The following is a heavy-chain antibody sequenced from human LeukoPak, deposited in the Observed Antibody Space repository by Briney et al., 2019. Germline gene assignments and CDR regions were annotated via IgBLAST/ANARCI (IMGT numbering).Heavy chain of an antibody. Sequence: PGGSLRLSCAASGFTFSIYAMHWVRQAPGKGLEWVAVITHDGGNTYYADSVKGRFTISRDNSKSTLYLQMSSLRAEDTAVYYCATDKSYFDSRSHQGFDYRGQGTLVTVSS. CDR2: ITHDGGNT. D-gene: IGHD3-10*01. J-gene: IGHJ4*02. CDR1: GFTFSIYA. CDR3: ATDKSYFDSRSHQGFDY. V-gene: IGHV3-30*15.